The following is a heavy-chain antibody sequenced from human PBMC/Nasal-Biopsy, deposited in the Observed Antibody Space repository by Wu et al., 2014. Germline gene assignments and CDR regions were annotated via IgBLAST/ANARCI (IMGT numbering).Heavy chain of an antibody. CDR2: TYYRSEWFH. CDR1: GDSVSSSISA. J-gene: IGHJ5*02. V-gene: IGHV6-1*01. D-gene: IGHD3-22*01. CDR3: ARSGYYAEWLDP. Sequence: AISGDSVSSSISAWNWIRQSPSRGLEWLGRTYYRSEWFHDYAVAVKSRIAINPDTSKNHFSLQLNSVTPEDTAVYYCARSGYYAEWLDPWGQGTLVTVSS.